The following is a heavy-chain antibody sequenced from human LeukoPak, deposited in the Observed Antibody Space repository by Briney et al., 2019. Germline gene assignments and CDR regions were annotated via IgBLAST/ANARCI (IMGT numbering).Heavy chain of an antibody. CDR3: AREGNIRWLLTYYYYGMDV. Sequence: GGSLRLSCAASGFTFSRHWMDWVRQARGKGLEWVANIKQDGSEKYYVDSVKGRFTISRDNAKNSLYLQMNSLRAEDTAVYYCAREGNIRWLLTYYYYGMDVWGQGTTVTVSS. V-gene: IGHV3-7*01. CDR2: IKQDGSEK. J-gene: IGHJ6*02. CDR1: GFTFSRHW. D-gene: IGHD4-17*01.